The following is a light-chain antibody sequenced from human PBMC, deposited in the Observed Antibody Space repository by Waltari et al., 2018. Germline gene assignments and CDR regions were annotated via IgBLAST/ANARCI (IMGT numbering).Light chain of an antibody. CDR1: QTFRTTY. CDR2: DAS. CDR3: QQYDISPLT. V-gene: IGKV3-20*01. J-gene: IGKJ1*01. Sequence: DIVLTQSLGTLSLSPGERATLSCRSSQTFRTTYLAWYQQKPGQAPTLLIYDASSRATGIPDRFSGSGSGTDFSLTISRLEPEDFAVYYCQQYDISPLTFGQGTKVEIK.